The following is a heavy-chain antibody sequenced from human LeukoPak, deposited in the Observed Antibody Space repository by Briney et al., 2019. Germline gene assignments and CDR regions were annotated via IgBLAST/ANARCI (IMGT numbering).Heavy chain of an antibody. V-gene: IGHV4-59*01. Sequence: PSETLSLTCTVSGGSISSYYWSWIRQPPGKGLEWIGYIYYSGSANYNPSLKSRVTISVDTSKNQFSLKLSSVTAADTAVYYCARPSKRWLQFGWFDPWGQGTLVTVSS. CDR3: ARPSKRWLQFGWFDP. CDR2: IYYSGSA. CDR1: GGSISSYY. D-gene: IGHD5-24*01. J-gene: IGHJ5*02.